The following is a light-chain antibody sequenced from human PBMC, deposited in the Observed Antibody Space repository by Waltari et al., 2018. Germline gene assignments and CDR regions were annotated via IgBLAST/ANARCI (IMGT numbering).Light chain of an antibody. CDR3: SSHTRGSTLV. V-gene: IGLV2-14*03. CDR2: DVS. J-gene: IGLJ2*01. Sequence: QSALTQPASVSGSPGQSITISCPGTSSDVGGYNYVSWYQQHPGKAPKLMIYDVSNRPSRGSKLFSASKSGNTASLRISGRQSEDEADYYSSSHTRGSTLVFGGGTKLTVL. CDR1: SSDVGGYNY.